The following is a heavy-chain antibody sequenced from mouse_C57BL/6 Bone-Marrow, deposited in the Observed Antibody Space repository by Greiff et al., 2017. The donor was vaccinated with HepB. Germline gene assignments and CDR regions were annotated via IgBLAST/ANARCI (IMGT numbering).Heavy chain of an antibody. V-gene: IGHV1-18*01. CDR1: GYTFTDYN. J-gene: IGHJ4*01. Sequence: EVQGVESGPELVKPGASVKIPCKASGYTFTDYNMDWVKQSHGKSLEWIGDINPNNGGTIYNQKFKGKATLTVDKSSSTAYMELRSLTSEDTAVYYCTRETGAMDYWGQGTSVTVSS. CDR2: INPNNGGT. CDR3: TRETGAMDY.